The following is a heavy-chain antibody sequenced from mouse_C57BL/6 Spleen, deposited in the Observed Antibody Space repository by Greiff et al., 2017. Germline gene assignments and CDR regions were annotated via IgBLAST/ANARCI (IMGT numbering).Heavy chain of an antibody. Sequence: VQLQQSGPELVMPGASVKISCKASGYAFSSSWMNWVKQRPGKGLEWIGRIYPGDGDTTYNGKFTGKATLTADKSSSTAYMQLRSLTSEDSAVYICAISYGTYVPYYLDYRGQGTTLTVSS. V-gene: IGHV1-82*01. CDR3: AISYGTYVPYYLDY. CDR1: GYAFSSSW. CDR2: IYPGDGDT. D-gene: IGHD2-1*01. J-gene: IGHJ2*01.